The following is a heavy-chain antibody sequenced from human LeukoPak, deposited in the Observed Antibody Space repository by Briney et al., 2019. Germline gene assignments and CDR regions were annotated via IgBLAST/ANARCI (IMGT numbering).Heavy chain of an antibody. CDR1: GGSISSTNYY. Sequence: SETLSLTCTVSGGSISSTNYYWVWIRQPPGKGLEWIGSIYYSGYTYYNPSLKSRVTLSVDTSKNEFSLKVNSVTAADTAVYYCARDHYDYVWESYRNIDYWGQGTLVTVSS. J-gene: IGHJ4*02. D-gene: IGHD3-16*02. CDR3: ARDHYDYVWESYRNIDY. CDR2: IYYSGYT. V-gene: IGHV4-39*07.